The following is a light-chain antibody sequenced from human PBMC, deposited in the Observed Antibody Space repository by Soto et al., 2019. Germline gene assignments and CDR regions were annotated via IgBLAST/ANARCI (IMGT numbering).Light chain of an antibody. V-gene: IGKV3-20*01. J-gene: IGKJ4*01. CDR3: HQYGSSLLT. CDR1: QSFSSSY. Sequence: EIVLTQSPGTLSLSPGERATLSCRASQSFSSSYLAWYQQKPGQAPRLLLYGVSTRATGVPDRFSGSGSGTEFTLTISGLEPEDFAVYYCHQYGSSLLTFGGGTKVEMK. CDR2: GVS.